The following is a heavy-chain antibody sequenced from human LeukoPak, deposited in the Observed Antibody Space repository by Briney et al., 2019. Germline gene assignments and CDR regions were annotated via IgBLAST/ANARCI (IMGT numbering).Heavy chain of an antibody. CDR2: INAGNGNT. CDR1: GYTFTSYA. V-gene: IGHV1-3*01. J-gene: IGHJ6*02. D-gene: IGHD6-13*01. CDR3: ATGYSSILYYYYGMDV. Sequence: ASVTVSCTASGYTFTSYAMHWVRQAPGQRLEWMGWINAGNGNTKYSQKFQGRVTITRDTSASTAYMELSSLRSEDTAVYYCATGYSSILYYYYGMDVWGQGTTVTVSS.